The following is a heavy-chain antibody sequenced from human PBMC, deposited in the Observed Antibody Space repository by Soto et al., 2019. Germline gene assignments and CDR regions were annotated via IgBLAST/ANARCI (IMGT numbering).Heavy chain of an antibody. Sequence: GGSLRLSCAASGFTFISYAMSWVRQAPGKGLEWVSAISGSGGSTYYADSVKGRFTISRDNSKNTLYLQMNSLRAEDTAVYYCAKDRSSGWATSYGMDVWGQGTTVTVS. CDR3: AKDRSSGWATSYGMDV. V-gene: IGHV3-23*01. CDR1: GFTFISYA. D-gene: IGHD6-19*01. CDR2: ISGSGGST. J-gene: IGHJ6*02.